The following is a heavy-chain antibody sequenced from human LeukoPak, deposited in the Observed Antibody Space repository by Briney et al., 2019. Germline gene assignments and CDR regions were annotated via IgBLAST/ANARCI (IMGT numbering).Heavy chain of an antibody. Sequence: GGSLRLSCAASGFTFSSYSMNWVRQAPGKGLEWVSYISSSGSTIYYADSVKGRFTISRDNAKNSLYLQMNSLRAEDTAVYYCARYYYDSSGYYDYWGQGTLVTVSS. V-gene: IGHV3-48*04. D-gene: IGHD3-22*01. J-gene: IGHJ4*02. CDR3: ARYYYDSSGYYDY. CDR1: GFTFSSYS. CDR2: ISSSGSTI.